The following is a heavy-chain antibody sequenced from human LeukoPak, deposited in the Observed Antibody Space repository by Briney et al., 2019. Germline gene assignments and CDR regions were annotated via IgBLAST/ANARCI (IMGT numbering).Heavy chain of an antibody. Sequence: ASVKVSCKASGYTFTGYYMHWVRQAPGQGLEWMGIINPSGGSTRFAQKFQDRVTMTRDMSTSTVYMELSSLRSEDTAVYYCARASAYTGITMIRGATTSSYWFDPWGQGTLVTVSS. CDR1: GYTFTGYY. CDR3: ARASAYTGITMIRGATTSSYWFDP. D-gene: IGHD3-10*01. J-gene: IGHJ5*02. CDR2: INPSGGST. V-gene: IGHV1-46*01.